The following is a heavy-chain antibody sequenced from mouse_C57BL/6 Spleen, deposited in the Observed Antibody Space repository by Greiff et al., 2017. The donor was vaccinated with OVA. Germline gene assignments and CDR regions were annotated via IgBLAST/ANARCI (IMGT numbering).Heavy chain of an antibody. Sequence: QVQLQQPGAELVKPGASVKLSCKASGYTFTSYWMNWVKQRPGRGLEWIGRIDTNSGGTKYNEKFKSKATLTVDKPSSTTYMQLSSLTSEDSAVYYCARSFYYGYYVGYWGQGTTLTVSS. CDR1: GYTFTSYW. CDR2: IDTNSGGT. V-gene: IGHV1-72*01. CDR3: ARSFYYGYYVGY. D-gene: IGHD2-2*01. J-gene: IGHJ2*01.